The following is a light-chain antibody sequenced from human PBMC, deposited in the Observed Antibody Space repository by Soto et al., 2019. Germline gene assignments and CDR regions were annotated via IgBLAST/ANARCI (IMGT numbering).Light chain of an antibody. Sequence: QSALTQPASVSGSPGQSITISCTGTSSDVGGYDYVSWYQQHPGKAPKLMIYEVSNRPSGVSDRFSGAKSGNTASLTISGLQAEDEADYYCSSYTGNSSLVFGSGTNVTVL. CDR1: SSDVGGYDY. CDR2: EVS. V-gene: IGLV2-14*01. CDR3: SSYTGNSSLV. J-gene: IGLJ1*01.